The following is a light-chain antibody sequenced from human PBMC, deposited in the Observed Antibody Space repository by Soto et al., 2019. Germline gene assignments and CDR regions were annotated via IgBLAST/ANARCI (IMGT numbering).Light chain of an antibody. CDR2: DAS. J-gene: IGKJ1*01. CDR1: QSINTW. Sequence: DIQMTQSPSTLSASVGDRVTITCRASQSINTWLAWYQQKPGKAPKLLIYDASSLESGVPSRFSGSGSGTEFTLTISRLQPDDFATYYCQQYTSYLWAFGQGTKVDIK. CDR3: QQYTSYLWA. V-gene: IGKV1-5*01.